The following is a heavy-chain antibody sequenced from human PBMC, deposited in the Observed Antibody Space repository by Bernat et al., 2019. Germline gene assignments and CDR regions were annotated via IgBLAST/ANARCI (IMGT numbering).Heavy chain of an antibody. CDR2: IYSGGST. CDR3: ARAIRWLQPYYGMDV. J-gene: IGHJ6*02. Sequence: EVQLVETGGGLIQPGGSLRLSCAASGFTVSSNYMSWVRQAPGKGLEWVSVIYSGGSTYYADSVKGRFTISRDNSKNTLYLQMNSLRAEDTAVYYCARAIRWLQPYYGMDVWGQGTTVTVSS. D-gene: IGHD5-24*01. CDR1: GFTVSSNY. V-gene: IGHV3-53*02.